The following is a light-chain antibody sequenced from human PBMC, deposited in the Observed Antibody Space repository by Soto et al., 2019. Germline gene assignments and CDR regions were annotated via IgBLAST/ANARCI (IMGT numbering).Light chain of an antibody. CDR1: QSVSSN. J-gene: IGKJ1*01. CDR3: QQYGSIPWT. Sequence: EIVMPKSPATLSVSPGERATLSCRASQSVSSNLAWYQQKPGQAPTLLIYDASSRATGIPDRFSGSGSGTDFTLTISRLEPEDFAVYYCQQYGSIPWTFVQRTKLDI. V-gene: IGKV3-20*01. CDR2: DAS.